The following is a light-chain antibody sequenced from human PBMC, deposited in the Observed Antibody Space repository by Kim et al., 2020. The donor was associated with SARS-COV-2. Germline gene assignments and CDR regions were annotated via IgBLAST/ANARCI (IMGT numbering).Light chain of an antibody. CDR3: QQYGSSPYT. CDR1: QSVSSSY. V-gene: IGKV3-20*01. J-gene: IGKJ2*01. Sequence: ELVLTQSPGTLSLSPGERAALSCRASQSVSSSYLAWYQQKPGQAPRLLIYAASSRATGIPDRFSGSGSGTDFTLTISRLEPEDFAVYYCQQYGSSPYTFGQGTKLEI. CDR2: AAS.